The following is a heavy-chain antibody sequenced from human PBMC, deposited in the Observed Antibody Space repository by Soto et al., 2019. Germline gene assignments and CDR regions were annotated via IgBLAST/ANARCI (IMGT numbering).Heavy chain of an antibody. D-gene: IGHD3-10*01. J-gene: IGHJ6*02. CDR3: ARGRGATMVRGVITYYYYGMDV. CDR1: GGSFSGYY. Sequence: SETLSLTCAVYGGSFSGYYWSWIRQPPGKGLEWIGEINHSGSTNYNPSLKSRVTISVDTSKNQFSLKLSSVTAADTAVYYCARGRGATMVRGVITYYYYGMDVRGQGTTVTVSS. CDR2: INHSGST. V-gene: IGHV4-34*01.